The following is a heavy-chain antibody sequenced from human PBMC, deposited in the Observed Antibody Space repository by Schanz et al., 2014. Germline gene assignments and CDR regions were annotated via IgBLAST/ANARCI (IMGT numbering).Heavy chain of an antibody. CDR3: AREEGWGIAAAGPKHYYYGMDV. Sequence: EVQLVESGGGFVQPGGSLGLSCAASGFSIRNHDMHWVRQATGAGLEWVSAIGTAGDTFYLDSVKGRFTISRDRFQNTLYLRMSSLRAEDTAVYYCAREEGWGIAAAGPKHYYYGMDVWGQGTTVTVSS. CDR1: GFSIRNHD. V-gene: IGHV3-13*04. D-gene: IGHD6-13*01. CDR2: IGTAGDT. J-gene: IGHJ6*02.